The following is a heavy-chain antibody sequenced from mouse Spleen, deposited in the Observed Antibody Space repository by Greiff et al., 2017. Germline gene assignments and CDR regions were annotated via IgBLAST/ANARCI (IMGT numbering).Heavy chain of an antibody. CDR3: TRWVTGTRAMDY. Sequence: VQLQQSGTVLARPGASVKMSCKTSGYTFTSYWMHWVKQRPGQGLEWIGAIYPGNSDTSYNQKFKGKAKLTAVTSASTAYMELSSLTNEDSAVYYCTRWVTGTRAMDYWGQGTSVTVSS. D-gene: IGHD4-1*01. CDR1: GYTFTSYW. CDR2: IYPGNSDT. V-gene: IGHV1-5*01. J-gene: IGHJ4*01.